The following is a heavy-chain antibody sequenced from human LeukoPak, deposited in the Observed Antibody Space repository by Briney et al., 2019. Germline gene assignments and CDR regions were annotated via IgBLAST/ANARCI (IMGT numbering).Heavy chain of an antibody. CDR2: IYYSGST. CDR3: ARGGYSYYYGMDV. J-gene: IGHJ6*02. V-gene: IGHV4-59*01. D-gene: IGHD5-18*01. Sequence: SETLSLTCTVSGGSISSYYWSWIRQPPGKGLEWIGYIYYSGSTNYNPSLKSRVTISVDTSKNQFSLKLSSVTAADTAVYYCARGGYSYYYGMDVWGQGTTVTVSS. CDR1: GGSISSYY.